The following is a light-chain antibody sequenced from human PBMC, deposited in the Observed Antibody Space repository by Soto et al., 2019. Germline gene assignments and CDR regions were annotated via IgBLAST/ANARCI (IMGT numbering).Light chain of an antibody. V-gene: IGKV1-5*03. CDR3: QQYNSYPYT. CDR1: QSISSW. CDR2: KAS. J-gene: IGKJ2*01. Sequence: DIQMTQSPSTLSASVGDRVTITCRASQSISSWLAWYQQKPGKAPKVLIYKASSLESGVPSRFSGSGSGTVFTLTISSLQPDDFATYYCQQYNSYPYTFGQGTKLDIK.